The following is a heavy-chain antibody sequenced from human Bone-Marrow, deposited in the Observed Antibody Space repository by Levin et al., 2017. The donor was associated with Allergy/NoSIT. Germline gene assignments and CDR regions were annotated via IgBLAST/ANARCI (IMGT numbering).Heavy chain of an antibody. V-gene: IGHV1-2*02. CDR2: INPDSGAT. Sequence: KAGESLKISCRASGYTFVGYYVHWVRQAPGQGLEWVGSINPDSGATTFAQKFQGRVTMTRDRSVSTAFMEVSRLTSDDTAVYFCARSSRSYSDLLDYYMDVWGKGTTVSVSS. D-gene: IGHD2-21*01. CDR3: ARSSRSYSDLLDYYMDV. CDR1: GYTFVGYY. J-gene: IGHJ6*03.